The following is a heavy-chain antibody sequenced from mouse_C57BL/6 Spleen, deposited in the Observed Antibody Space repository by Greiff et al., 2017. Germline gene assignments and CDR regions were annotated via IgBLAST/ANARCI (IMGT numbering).Heavy chain of an antibody. Sequence: QVQLQQPGAELVKPGASVKLSCKASGYTFTSYWMQWVKQRPGQGLEWIGEIDPSDSYTNYNQKFKGKATLTVDTSSSTAYMQLSSLTSEDSAVYYCARSFYGSSSVFAYWGQGTLVTVSA. CDR1: GYTFTSYW. CDR2: IDPSDSYT. CDR3: ARSFYGSSSVFAY. D-gene: IGHD1-1*01. J-gene: IGHJ3*01. V-gene: IGHV1-50*01.